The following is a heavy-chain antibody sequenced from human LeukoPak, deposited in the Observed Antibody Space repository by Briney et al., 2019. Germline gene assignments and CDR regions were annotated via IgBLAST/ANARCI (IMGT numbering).Heavy chain of an antibody. CDR3: TWSGLKIES. J-gene: IGHJ4*02. CDR2: IKTETDGGPT. D-gene: IGHD3-3*01. Sequence: GGSLRLSCAASGFTFSNGWMSWVRRAPRKGLEWVAQIKTETDGGPTDYAAPVKGRFTISRDDSKNTLFLQMNSLKTGDTAVYYCTWSGLKIESWGQGTLVTVSS. CDR1: GFTFSNGW. V-gene: IGHV3-15*01.